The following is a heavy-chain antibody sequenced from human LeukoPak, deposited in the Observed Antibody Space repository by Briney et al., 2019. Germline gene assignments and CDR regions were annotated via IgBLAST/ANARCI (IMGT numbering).Heavy chain of an antibody. Sequence: PGGSLRLSCAASGFTFSSYSMNWVRQAPGKGLEWVSHITASGTAMFYADSVKGRFTISRDNSKNTLYLQKNSLRADDTAIYYCAKSMTLQWRGFFDLWGRGTHVTVSS. V-gene: IGHV3-48*01. J-gene: IGHJ2*01. CDR3: AKSMTLQWRGFFDL. CDR2: ITASGTAM. D-gene: IGHD6-19*01. CDR1: GFTFSSYS.